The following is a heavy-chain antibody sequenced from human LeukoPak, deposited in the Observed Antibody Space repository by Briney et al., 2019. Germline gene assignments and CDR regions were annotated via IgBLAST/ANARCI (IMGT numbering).Heavy chain of an antibody. CDR1: GFTFSSYA. V-gene: IGHV3-23*01. D-gene: IGHD3-10*01. CDR3: AKDPTMVRGVIITTRFDP. J-gene: IGHJ5*02. Sequence: GGSLRLSCAASGFTFSSYAMSWVRQAPGKGLGWVSAISGSGGSTYYADSVKGRFTISRDNSKNTLYLQMNSLRAEDTAVYYCAKDPTMVRGVIITTRFDPWGQGTLVTVSS. CDR2: ISGSGGST.